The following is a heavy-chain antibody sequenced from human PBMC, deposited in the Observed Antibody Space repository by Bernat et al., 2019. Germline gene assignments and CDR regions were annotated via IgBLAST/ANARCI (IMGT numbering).Heavy chain of an antibody. J-gene: IGHJ4*02. CDR1: GFTVSSNY. Sequence: EVQLVETGGGLIQPGGSLRLSCAASGFTVSSNYMSWVRQTPGKGLEWVSVIYSGGSTYYADSVKGRFTISRDNSKNTLYLQMNSLRAEDTDVYYCARDSGYSSSWSYFDYWGQGTLVTVSS. CDR2: IYSGGST. V-gene: IGHV3-53*05. CDR3: ARDSGYSSSWSYFDY. D-gene: IGHD6-13*01.